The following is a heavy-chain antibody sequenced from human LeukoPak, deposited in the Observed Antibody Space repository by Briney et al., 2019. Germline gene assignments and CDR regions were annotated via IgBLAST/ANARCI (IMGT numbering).Heavy chain of an antibody. V-gene: IGHV1-2*02. D-gene: IGHD5-12*01. Sequence: ASVKVSCKASGYTFTSYYMHWVRQAPGQGLEWMGWINPNSGGTNYAQKFQGRVTMTRDTSISTAYMELSRLRSDDTAVYYCARVPLVATLIDYWGQGTLVTVSS. CDR1: GYTFTSYY. J-gene: IGHJ4*02. CDR3: ARVPLVATLIDY. CDR2: INPNSGGT.